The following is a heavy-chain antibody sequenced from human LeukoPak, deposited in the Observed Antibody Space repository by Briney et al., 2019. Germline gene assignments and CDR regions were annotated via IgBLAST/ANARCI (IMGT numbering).Heavy chain of an antibody. V-gene: IGHV3-23*01. Sequence: GGSLRLSCVVSGITLSNYGMSWVRQAPGKGLEWVSGISERGGSTNYADSVKGRFIISRDTSKNTVYLQMNSLRVEDTAVYYCAKRGIVIRAVIIIGFHKEAYYFDYWGQGILVTVSS. CDR2: ISERGGST. CDR3: AKRGIVIRAVIIIGFHKEAYYFDY. D-gene: IGHD3-10*01. CDR1: GITLSNYG. J-gene: IGHJ4*02.